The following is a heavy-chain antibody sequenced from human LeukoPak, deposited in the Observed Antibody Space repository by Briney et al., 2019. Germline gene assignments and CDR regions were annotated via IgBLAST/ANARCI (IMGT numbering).Heavy chain of an antibody. CDR1: GGSISSPNW. CDR3: ARDVGDY. J-gene: IGHJ4*02. CDR2: IYHTGNT. V-gene: IGHV4-4*02. D-gene: IGHD1-26*01. Sequence: SGTLSLTCAVSGGSISSPNWWTWVRQPPGKGLEWIGEIYHTGNTSYSPSLKSRVTMSVDKSKNQFSLKLSSVTAADTAVYYCARDVGDYWGQGTLVTVSS.